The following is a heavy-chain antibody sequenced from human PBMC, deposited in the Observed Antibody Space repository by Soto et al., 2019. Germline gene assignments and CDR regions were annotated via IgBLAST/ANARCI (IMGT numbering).Heavy chain of an antibody. D-gene: IGHD6-6*01. J-gene: IGHJ4*02. CDR2: ISSSSSYI. CDR3: ARDSTEAAPFDY. Sequence: EVQLVESGGGLVKPGGSLRLSCAASGFTFSSYSMNWVRQAPGKGLEWVSSISSSSSYIYYADSVKGRFTISRDNAKNSLYLQMNSLRAEDTAVYYCARDSTEAAPFDYWGQGTLVTVSS. V-gene: IGHV3-21*01. CDR1: GFTFSSYS.